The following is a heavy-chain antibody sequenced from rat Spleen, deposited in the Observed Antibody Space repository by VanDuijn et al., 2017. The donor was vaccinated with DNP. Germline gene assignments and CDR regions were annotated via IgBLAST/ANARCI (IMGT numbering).Heavy chain of an antibody. J-gene: IGHJ1*01. CDR3: ARWGYWYFDF. V-gene: IGHV3-3*01. CDR2: INSAGSI. CDR1: GYSITSCCR. Sequence: VQLQESGPGLVEPSQSLSLTCSVTGYSITSCCRWTWIRKFPGHKLEWMGYINSAGSIEYNPSLKGRISITSDTSKNQFFLQVNSVTTEDTATYYCARWGYWYFDFWGPGTMITVSS.